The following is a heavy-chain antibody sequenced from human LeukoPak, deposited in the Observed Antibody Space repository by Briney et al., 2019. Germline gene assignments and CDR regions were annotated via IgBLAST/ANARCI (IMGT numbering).Heavy chain of an antibody. CDR1: GYSISSGYY. Sequence: SETLSLTCAVSGYSISSGYYWGWIRQPPGKGLEWIGSIYHSGSTYYNPSLKSRVTISVDTSKNQFSLKLSSVTAADTAVYYCARDPLSIAARRGAFDIWGQGTMVTVSS. J-gene: IGHJ3*02. CDR2: IYHSGST. V-gene: IGHV4-38-2*02. D-gene: IGHD6-6*01. CDR3: ARDPLSIAARRGAFDI.